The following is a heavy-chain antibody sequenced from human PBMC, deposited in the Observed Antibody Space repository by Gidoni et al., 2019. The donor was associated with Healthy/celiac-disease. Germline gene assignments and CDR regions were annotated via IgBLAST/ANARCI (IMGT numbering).Heavy chain of an antibody. Sequence: EVQLVESGGGLVQPGGSLRLSCAASGFTFSRYWLSWVRQAPGKGLEWVANIKQDGSEKYYVDSVKGRFTISRDNAKNSLYLQMNSLRAEDTAVYYCARVEHYGSGSPYYYYYGMDVWGQGTTVTVSS. CDR3: ARVEHYGSGSPYYYYYGMDV. CDR2: IKQDGSEK. D-gene: IGHD3-10*01. V-gene: IGHV3-7*01. CDR1: GFTFSRYW. J-gene: IGHJ6*02.